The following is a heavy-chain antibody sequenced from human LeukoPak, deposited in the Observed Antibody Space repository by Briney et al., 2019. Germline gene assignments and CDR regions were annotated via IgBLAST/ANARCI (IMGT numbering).Heavy chain of an antibody. D-gene: IGHD6-19*01. CDR1: GGSISSGGYY. Sequence: SETLSLTCTVSGGSISSGGYYWSWIRQPPGKGLEWIGYIYHSGSTYYNPSLKSRVTISVDRSKNQFSLKLSSVTAADTAVYYCARGISIAVAVYFDYWGQGTLVTVSS. J-gene: IGHJ4*02. CDR3: ARGISIAVAVYFDY. V-gene: IGHV4-30-2*01. CDR2: IYHSGST.